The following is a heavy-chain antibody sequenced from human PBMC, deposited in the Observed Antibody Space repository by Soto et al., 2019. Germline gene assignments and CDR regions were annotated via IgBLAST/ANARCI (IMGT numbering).Heavy chain of an antibody. CDR1: GFTVSSNY. CDR2: IYSGGST. Sequence: VGSLRLSCAASGFTVSSNYMSWVRQAPGKGLEWVSVIYSGGSTYYADSVKGRFTISRDNSKNTLYLQMNSLRAEDTAVYYCARRSTGYDAFDIWGQGTMVTVSS. D-gene: IGHD2-15*01. CDR3: ARRSTGYDAFDI. V-gene: IGHV3-53*01. J-gene: IGHJ3*02.